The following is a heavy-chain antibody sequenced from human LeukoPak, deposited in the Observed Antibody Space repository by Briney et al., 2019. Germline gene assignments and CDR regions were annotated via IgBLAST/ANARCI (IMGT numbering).Heavy chain of an antibody. CDR1: GFTFSSYS. J-gene: IGHJ4*02. CDR3: ARDLGGYYGFWIGPGWKYYFDY. CDR2: ISSSSSYI. D-gene: IGHD3-3*01. V-gene: IGHV3-21*01. Sequence: GGSLRLSCAAPGFTFSSYSMNWVRQAPGKGLEWVSSISSSSSYIYYADSVKGRFTISRDNAKNSLYLQMNSLRAEVTAVYYCARDLGGYYGFWIGPGWKYYFDYWGQGTLVTVSS.